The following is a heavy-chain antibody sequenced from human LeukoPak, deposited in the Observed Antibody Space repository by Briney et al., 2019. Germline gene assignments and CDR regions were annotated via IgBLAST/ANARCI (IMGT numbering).Heavy chain of an antibody. CDR1: GYTFTGYY. CDR3: ARLLCGGDCYPVDY. Sequence: ASVKVSCKASGYTFTGYYMHWVRQAPGQGLEWMGWINPNSGGTNYAQKFQGRVTMTRDTSISTAYMELSRLRSDDTAVYYCARLLCGGDCYPVDYWGQGTLVTVSS. CDR2: INPNSGGT. J-gene: IGHJ4*02. D-gene: IGHD2-21*02. V-gene: IGHV1-2*02.